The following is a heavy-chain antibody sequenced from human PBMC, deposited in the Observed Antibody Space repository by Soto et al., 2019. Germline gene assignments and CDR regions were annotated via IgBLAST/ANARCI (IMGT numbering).Heavy chain of an antibody. CDR1: GFSFSTFG. D-gene: IGHD6-6*01. Sequence: QVQMVESGGGVVQPGRSLTLSCAASGFSFSTFGMHWVRQAPGKGLQWLAVISNDGRNKYYEDSVKGRFTISRDNSKDTVFLQMNSLRGEDTGTYYCVKVVRADSTSSNFYYYSAMDVWGQGTTVTVSS. CDR2: ISNDGRNK. V-gene: IGHV3-30*18. J-gene: IGHJ6*02. CDR3: VKVVRADSTSSNFYYYSAMDV.